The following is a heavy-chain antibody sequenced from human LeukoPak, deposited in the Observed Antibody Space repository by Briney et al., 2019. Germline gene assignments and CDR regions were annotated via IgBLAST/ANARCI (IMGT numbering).Heavy chain of an antibody. CDR1: GGTFSSYA. CDR2: IIPIFGTA. Sequence: SVKVSCKASGGTFSSYAISWVRQAPGQGLEWMGGIIPIFGTANYAQKFQGRVTITADESMSTAYMELSSLRSEDTAVYYCARAVGVEKSTGYYYYGTDVWGQGTTVTVSS. V-gene: IGHV1-69*01. D-gene: IGHD3-3*01. J-gene: IGHJ6*02. CDR3: ARAVGVEKSTGYYYYGTDV.